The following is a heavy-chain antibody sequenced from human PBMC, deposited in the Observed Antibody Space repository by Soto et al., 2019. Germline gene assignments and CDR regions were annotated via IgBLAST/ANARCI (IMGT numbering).Heavy chain of an antibody. V-gene: IGHV4-31*01. Sequence: QVQLQESGPGLVKPSQTLSLTCTVSGGSISSGGYYWSWIRQHPGKGLEWIGYIYYSGSTYYNPSPKSQVTISVDASKNQFSLRLSSETAAATAVYYCARAGPPMYNWNGPFDYWGQGTLVTVSS. J-gene: IGHJ4*02. D-gene: IGHD1-20*01. CDR2: IYYSGST. CDR3: ARAGPPMYNWNGPFDY. CDR1: GGSISSGGYY.